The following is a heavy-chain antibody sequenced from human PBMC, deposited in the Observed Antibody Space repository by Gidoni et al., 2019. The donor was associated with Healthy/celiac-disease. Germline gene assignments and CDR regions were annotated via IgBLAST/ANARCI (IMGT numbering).Heavy chain of an antibody. CDR1: RFTCSSYS. J-gene: IGHJ5*02. D-gene: IGHD4-4*01. Sequence: EVQLVESVGGLVQPGGSLRRACAASRFTCSSYSMYWVRQAPGKGLAWVSYISSISRTIYYADSVKGCFTISRDNAKNSLYLQMNRLRDEDTAVYYCATENVTTGFDPWGQGTLVTVSS. CDR3: ATENVTTGFDP. V-gene: IGHV3-48*02. CDR2: ISSISRTI.